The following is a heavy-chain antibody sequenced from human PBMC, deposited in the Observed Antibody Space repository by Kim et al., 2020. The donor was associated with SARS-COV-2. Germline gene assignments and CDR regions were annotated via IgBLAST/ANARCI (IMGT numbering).Heavy chain of an antibody. Sequence: GGSLRLSCAASGFTFSSYWMHWVRQAPGKGLVWVSRINSDGSSTSYADSVKGRFTISRDNAKNTLYLQMNSLRAEDTAVYYCARDGGFHYYDSSGYYAGSLVGYFDLWGRGTLVTVSS. CDR2: INSDGSST. CDR3: ARDGGFHYYDSSGYYAGSLVGYFDL. V-gene: IGHV3-74*01. J-gene: IGHJ2*01. CDR1: GFTFSSYW. D-gene: IGHD3-22*01.